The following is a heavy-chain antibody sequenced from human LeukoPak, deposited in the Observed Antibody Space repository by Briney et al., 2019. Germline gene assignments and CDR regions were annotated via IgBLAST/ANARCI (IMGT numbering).Heavy chain of an antibody. D-gene: IGHD3-10*01. V-gene: IGHV1-18*01. CDR2: VSAYNGHT. J-gene: IGHJ6*03. CDR3: ARVTEVRGVISYYYYYMDV. CDR1: GYTFNSYG. Sequence: ASVKVSCKASGYTFNSYGISWVRQAPGQGLEWMGWVSAYNGHTNYAQKFQGRVTMTTDTSTSTASMELRSLRFDDTAVYYCARVTEVRGVISYYYYYMDVWGKGTTVTISS.